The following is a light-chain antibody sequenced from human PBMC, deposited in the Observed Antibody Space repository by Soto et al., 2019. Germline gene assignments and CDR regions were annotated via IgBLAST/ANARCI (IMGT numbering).Light chain of an antibody. Sequence: EIVLTQSPATLPLSPGERATLSCRAGQSVSTYLAWYQQKPGQAPRLLIYDASNRATGIPARFSGSGSGTDFTLTISSLEPEDFAVYFCQQSSNWPLTFGGGTKVEIK. V-gene: IGKV3-11*01. CDR1: QSVSTY. CDR3: QQSSNWPLT. CDR2: DAS. J-gene: IGKJ4*01.